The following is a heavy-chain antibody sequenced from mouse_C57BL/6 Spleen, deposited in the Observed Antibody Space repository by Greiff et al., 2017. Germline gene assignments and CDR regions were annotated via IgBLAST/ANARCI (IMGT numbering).Heavy chain of an antibody. CDR3: ARQGGSRLSHAMDY. CDR1: GFTFSDYG. CDR2: ISSGSSTI. Sequence: EVQVVESGGGLVKPGGSLKLSCAASGFTFSDYGMHWVRQAPEKGLEWVAYISSGSSTIYYADTVKGRFTISRDNAKNTLFLQMTSLRSEDTAMYYCARQGGSRLSHAMDYWGQGTSVTVSS. V-gene: IGHV5-17*01. D-gene: IGHD1-1*01. J-gene: IGHJ4*01.